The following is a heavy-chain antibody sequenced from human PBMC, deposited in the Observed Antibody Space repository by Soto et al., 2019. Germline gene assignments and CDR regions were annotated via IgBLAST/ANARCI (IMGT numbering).Heavy chain of an antibody. CDR1: GGTFSSYA. J-gene: IGHJ6*02. CDR3: ARSITGTVSYYYGMDV. V-gene: IGHV1-69*12. CDR2: IIPIFATA. D-gene: IGHD1-20*01. Sequence: QVQLVQSGAEVKKPGSSVKVSFKASGGTFSSYAVSWVRQAPGQGLEWMGGIIPIFATADYAQKFQGRVTITADESTSTAYMELSSLRSEDTAVYYCARSITGTVSYYYGMDVWGQWTTVTVSS.